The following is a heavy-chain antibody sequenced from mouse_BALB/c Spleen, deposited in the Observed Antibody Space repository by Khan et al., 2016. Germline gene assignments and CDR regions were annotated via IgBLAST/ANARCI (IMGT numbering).Heavy chain of an antibody. CDR2: ILPGTGNT. CDR1: GYTFSSYW. J-gene: IGHJ4*01. V-gene: IGHV1-9*01. D-gene: IGHD2-10*01. Sequence: VQLQESGAELMKPGASVKISCKATGYTFSSYWIEWVKQRPGHGLEWIGEILPGTGNTNYNEKFKGKATFTADTSSNTAYMQLSSLTSEDSAVYYCARAFYGHYYAMDYWGQGTSVPVSS. CDR3: ARAFYGHYYAMDY.